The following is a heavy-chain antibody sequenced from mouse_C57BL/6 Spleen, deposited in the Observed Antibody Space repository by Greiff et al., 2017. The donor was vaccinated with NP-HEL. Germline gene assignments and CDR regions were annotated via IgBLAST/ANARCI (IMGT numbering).Heavy chain of an antibody. J-gene: IGHJ3*01. D-gene: IGHD1-1*01. V-gene: IGHV14-4*01. CDR3: TTPGSSLAY. CDR1: GFNIKDDY. Sequence: VQLKESGAELVRPGASVKLSCTASGFNIKDDYMHWVKQRPEQGLEWIGWIDPENGDTEYASKFQGKATITADTSSNTAYLQLSSLTSEDTAVYYCTTPGSSLAYWGQGTLVTVPA. CDR2: IDPENGDT.